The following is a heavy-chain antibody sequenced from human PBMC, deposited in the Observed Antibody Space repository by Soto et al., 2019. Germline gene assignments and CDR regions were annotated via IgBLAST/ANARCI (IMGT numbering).Heavy chain of an antibody. J-gene: IGHJ5*02. Sequence: LRLSCAASGFIISGYTMHWVRQSPVKGLEWVAVISYDGTYKYYAVSVRGRFTISRDNSKNMLYLQMNSLRAEDSALYYCARVFSSNWFDPWGQGTLVTVSS. CDR2: ISYDGTYK. V-gene: IGHV3-30-3*01. CDR1: GFIISGYT. D-gene: IGHD3-3*01. CDR3: ARVFSSNWFDP.